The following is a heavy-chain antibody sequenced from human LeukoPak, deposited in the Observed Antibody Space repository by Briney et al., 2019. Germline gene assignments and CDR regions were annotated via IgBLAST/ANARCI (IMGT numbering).Heavy chain of an antibody. Sequence: GGSLRLSCVASGFAFSDFWMSWVRQAPGQGLEWVASVNQDEREKRFVDSVKGRFIISGDNAKNSVFLQMNSLRAEDTAVYFCARDGCTSTTCSTLGGFNHWAQGTLVTVSS. CDR1: GFAFSDFW. J-gene: IGHJ4*02. CDR2: VNQDEREK. CDR3: ARDGCTSTTCSTLGGFNH. V-gene: IGHV3-7*01. D-gene: IGHD2-2*01.